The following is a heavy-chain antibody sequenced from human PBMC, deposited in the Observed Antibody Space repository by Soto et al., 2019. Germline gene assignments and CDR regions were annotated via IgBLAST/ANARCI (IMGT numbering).Heavy chain of an antibody. J-gene: IGHJ5*02. CDR1: GGSISSYY. V-gene: IGHV4-59*01. D-gene: IGHD6-6*01. CDR3: ARVDSGSSRLRYNWFDP. Sequence: SETLSLTCTVSGGSISSYYWSWIRQPPGKGLEWIGYIYYSGSTNYNPSLKSRVTISVDTSKNQFSLKLSSVTAADTAVYYCARVDSGSSRLRYNWFDPWGQGTLVTSPQ. CDR2: IYYSGST.